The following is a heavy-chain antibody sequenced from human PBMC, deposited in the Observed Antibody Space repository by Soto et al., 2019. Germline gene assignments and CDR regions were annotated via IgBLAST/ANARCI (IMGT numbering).Heavy chain of an antibody. CDR2: IRNKANRYTT. D-gene: IGHD6-13*01. Sequence: EVQLVESGGGLVQPGGSLRLSCAASGFTFSDHYMGWVRRAPGKGLEWVGRIRNKANRYTTEYAASVKGRFTISRDDSQNSLFLQLDSLKTEDTAVYYCVRVFSPSWSGSYFDCWGQGTLVTVPS. CDR3: VRVFSPSWSGSYFDC. V-gene: IGHV3-72*01. CDR1: GFTFSDHY. J-gene: IGHJ4*02.